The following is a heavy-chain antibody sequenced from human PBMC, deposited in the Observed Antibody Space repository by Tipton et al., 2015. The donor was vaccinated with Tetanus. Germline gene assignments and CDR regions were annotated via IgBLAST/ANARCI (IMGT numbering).Heavy chain of an antibody. CDR2: VDDSGST. J-gene: IGHJ3*02. Sequence: TLSLTCAVYGGSLSRYYWTWIRQPPGKGLEWIGEVDDSGSTNYSPSLKSRVTISLDTSKSQISLKLLSVTAADTGVYYCARVANRSRRRGFDIWGQGTTVAVSS. D-gene: IGHD2/OR15-2a*01. CDR3: ARVANRSRRRGFDI. V-gene: IGHV4-34*01. CDR1: GGSLSRYY.